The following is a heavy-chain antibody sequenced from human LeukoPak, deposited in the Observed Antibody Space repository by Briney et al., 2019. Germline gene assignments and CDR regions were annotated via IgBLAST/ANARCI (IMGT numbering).Heavy chain of an antibody. CDR1: RFTFSSYA. J-gene: IGHJ4*02. CDR2: ISGSGGST. Sequence: GGSLRLSCAASRFTFSSYAMSWVRQAPGKGLEWVSAISGSGGSTYYADSVKGRFTISRDNSKNTLYLQMNSLRAEDTAVYYCAKFVYYDILTGYYPHFDYWGQGTLVTVSS. D-gene: IGHD3-9*01. CDR3: AKFVYYDILTGYYPHFDY. V-gene: IGHV3-23*01.